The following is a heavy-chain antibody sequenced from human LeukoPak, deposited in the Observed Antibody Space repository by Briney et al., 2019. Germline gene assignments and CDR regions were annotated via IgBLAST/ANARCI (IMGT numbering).Heavy chain of an antibody. J-gene: IGHJ4*02. D-gene: IGHD3-9*01. V-gene: IGHV3-74*01. CDR3: GRGGLTGQMAAFDY. CDR1: GFTFSSYW. Sequence: PGGSLRLSRAASGFTFSSYWMHWVRQAPGKGLEWVSRINSDGGSTAYADSVKGRFTISRDNAKNTMYLQMSSLRADDSAVYYCGRGGLTGQMAAFDYWGQGALVTVST. CDR2: INSDGGST.